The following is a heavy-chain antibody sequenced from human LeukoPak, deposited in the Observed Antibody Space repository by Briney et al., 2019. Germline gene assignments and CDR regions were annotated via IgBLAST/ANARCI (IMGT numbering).Heavy chain of an antibody. J-gene: IGHJ4*02. CDR1: GGSISSGGYS. V-gene: IGHV4-30-4*07. D-gene: IGHD3-22*01. CDR3: ARVTGGDSSGYYYNYFDY. Sequence: KSSETLSLTCAVSGGSISSGGYSWSWIRQPPGKGLEWIGYIYYSGSTYYNPSLKSRVTISVDTSKNQFSLKLSSVTAADTAVYYCARVTGGDSSGYYYNYFDYWGQGTLVTVSS. CDR2: IYYSGST.